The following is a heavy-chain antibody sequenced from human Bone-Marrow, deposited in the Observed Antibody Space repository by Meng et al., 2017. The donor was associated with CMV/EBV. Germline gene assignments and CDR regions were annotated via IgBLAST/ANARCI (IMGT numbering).Heavy chain of an antibody. J-gene: IGHJ4*02. CDR1: GFTFSSYA. D-gene: IGHD3-22*01. Sequence: GGSLRLSCAASGFTFSSYAMHWVRQAPGKGLEWVAVISYDGSNKYYADSVKGRFTISRDNSKNTLYLQMNSLRAEDTALYYCAKDASPTYYYESSAYYSRDWGQGTLVTVSS. V-gene: IGHV3-30-3*01. CDR2: ISYDGSNK. CDR3: AKDASPTYYYESSAYYSRD.